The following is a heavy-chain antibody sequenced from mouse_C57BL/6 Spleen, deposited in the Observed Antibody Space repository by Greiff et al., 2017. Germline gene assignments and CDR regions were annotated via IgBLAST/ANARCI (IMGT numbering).Heavy chain of an antibody. CDR1: GFTFSDYY. D-gene: IGHD2-4*01. CDR3: ARDLAYDYGFDY. CDR2: INYDGSST. Sequence: EVKLMVSEGGLVQPGSSMKLSCTASGFTFSDYYMAWVRQVPEKGLEWVANINYDGSSTYYLDSLKSRFIISRDNAKNILYLQMSSLKSEDTATYYCARDLAYDYGFDYWGQGTTLTVSS. J-gene: IGHJ2*01. V-gene: IGHV5-16*01.